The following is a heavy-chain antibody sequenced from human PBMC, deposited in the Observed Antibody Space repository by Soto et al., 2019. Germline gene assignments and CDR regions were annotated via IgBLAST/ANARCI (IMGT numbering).Heavy chain of an antibody. D-gene: IGHD4-17*01. CDR3: ARDQNPSYGDYLFY. V-gene: IGHV3-30-3*01. Sequence: VQLVESGGGLVQPGGSLRLSCAASGFTFSSYALHWVRQAPGKGLEWVAVISYDGSNKYYADSVKGRFTISRDNSKNTVYLQMNSLRRDDTAVYYCARDQNPSYGDYLFYWGQGTLVTASS. CDR2: ISYDGSNK. CDR1: GFTFSSYA. J-gene: IGHJ4*02.